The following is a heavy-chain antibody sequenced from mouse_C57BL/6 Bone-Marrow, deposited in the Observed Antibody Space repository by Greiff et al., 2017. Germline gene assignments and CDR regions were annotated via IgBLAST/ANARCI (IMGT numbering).Heavy chain of an antibody. CDR1: GYSFTGYY. J-gene: IGHJ3*01. CDR2: INPSTGGT. Sequence: EVQLQQSGPELVKPGASVKISCKASGYSFTGYYMNWVKQSPEKSLEWIGEINPSTGGTTYNQKFKAKATLTVDKSSSTAYMQLKSLTSEDSAVYYCAREGYYDYDAWFAYWGQGTLVTVSA. D-gene: IGHD2-4*01. V-gene: IGHV1-42*01. CDR3: AREGYYDYDAWFAY.